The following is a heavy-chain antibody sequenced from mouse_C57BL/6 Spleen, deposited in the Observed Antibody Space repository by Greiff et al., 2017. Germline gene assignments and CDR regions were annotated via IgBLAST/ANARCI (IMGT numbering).Heavy chain of an antibody. Sequence: EVMLVESGGGLVKPGGSLKLSCAASGFTFSSYAMSWVRQTPEKRLEWVATISDGGSYTYYPDNVKGRFTISRDNAKNNLYLQMSHLKSEDTAMYYCARDRRRSPYYAMDYWGQGTSVTVSS. J-gene: IGHJ4*01. CDR1: GFTFSSYA. V-gene: IGHV5-4*01. D-gene: IGHD1-1*01. CDR2: ISDGGSYT. CDR3: ARDRRRSPYYAMDY.